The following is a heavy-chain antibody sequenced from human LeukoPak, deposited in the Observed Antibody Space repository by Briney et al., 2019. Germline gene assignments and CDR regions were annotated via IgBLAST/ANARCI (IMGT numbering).Heavy chain of an antibody. Sequence: GGSLRLSCAASGFSFSSYSMNWVRQAPGKGLEWVSSISSSSSYIYYADSVKGRFTISRDNAKNSLYLQMNSLRAEDTAVYYCARVQYFDWLSPFDYWGQGTLVTVSS. V-gene: IGHV3-21*01. D-gene: IGHD3-9*01. CDR3: ARVQYFDWLSPFDY. CDR1: GFSFSSYS. CDR2: ISSSSSYI. J-gene: IGHJ4*02.